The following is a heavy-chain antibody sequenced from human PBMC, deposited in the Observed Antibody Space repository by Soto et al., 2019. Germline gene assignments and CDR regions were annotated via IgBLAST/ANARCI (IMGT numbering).Heavy chain of an antibody. CDR3: AKGTWIQLWSFDY. J-gene: IGHJ4*02. CDR1: GFTFSSYA. V-gene: IGHV3-23*01. CDR2: ISGGGGST. Sequence: GGSLRLSCAASGFTFSSYAMSWVRQAPGKGLEWVSSISGGGGSTYYADSVKGRFTISRDNSKNTLYLQMNSLRAEDTAVYHCAKGTWIQLWSFDYWGQGTLVTVS. D-gene: IGHD5-18*01.